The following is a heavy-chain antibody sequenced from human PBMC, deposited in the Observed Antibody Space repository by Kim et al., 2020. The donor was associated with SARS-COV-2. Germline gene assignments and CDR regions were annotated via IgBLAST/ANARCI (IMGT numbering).Heavy chain of an antibody. J-gene: IGHJ4*02. V-gene: IGHV1-46*01. CDR1: GYTFTSYY. Sequence: ASVKVSCKASGYTFTSYYMHWVRQAPGQGLEWMGIINPSGGSTSYAQKFQGRVTMTRDTSTSTVYMELSSLRSEDTAVYYCARAPRFLEWLLSGYFDYWGQGTLVTVSS. CDR2: INPSGGST. D-gene: IGHD3-3*01. CDR3: ARAPRFLEWLLSGYFDY.